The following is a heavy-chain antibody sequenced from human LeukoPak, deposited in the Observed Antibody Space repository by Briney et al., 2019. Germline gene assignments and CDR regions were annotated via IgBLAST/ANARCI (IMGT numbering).Heavy chain of an antibody. D-gene: IGHD6-13*01. CDR3: AKDTAAAGTSYYFDY. Sequence: GGSLRLSCAASGFTSSSYGMHWVRQAPGKGLEWVAVISYDGSNKYYADSVKGRFTISRDNSKNTLYLQMNSLRAEDTAVYYCAKDTAAAGTSYYFDYWGQGTLVTVSS. V-gene: IGHV3-30*18. J-gene: IGHJ4*02. CDR2: ISYDGSNK. CDR1: GFTSSSYG.